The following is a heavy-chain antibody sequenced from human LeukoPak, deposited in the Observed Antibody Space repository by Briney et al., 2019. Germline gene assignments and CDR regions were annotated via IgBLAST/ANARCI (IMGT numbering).Heavy chain of an antibody. CDR1: GFTFSSYA. CDR2: ISYGGSNK. CDR3: ARDIVVVPDPYYYYYGMDV. Sequence: GGSLRLSCAASGFTFSSYAMHWVRQAPGKGLEWVAVISYGGSNKYYADSVKGRFTISRDNSKNTLYLQMNSLRAEDTAVYYCARDIVVVPDPYYYYYGMDVWGQGTTVTVSS. J-gene: IGHJ6*02. V-gene: IGHV3-30-3*01. D-gene: IGHD2-2*01.